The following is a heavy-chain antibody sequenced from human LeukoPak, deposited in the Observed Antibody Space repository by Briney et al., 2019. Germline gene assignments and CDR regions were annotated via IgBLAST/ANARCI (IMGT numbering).Heavy chain of an antibody. V-gene: IGHV4-59*01. CDR2: IYYSGST. CDR3: ARGHMGSSSLDNWFDP. CDR1: GGSIGSYY. D-gene: IGHD6-6*01. Sequence: PSETLSLTCTVSGGSIGSYYWSWIRQPPGKGLEWIGYIYYSGSTNYNPSLKSRVTISVDTSKNQFSLKLSSVTAADTAVYYCARGHMGSSSLDNWFDPWGQGTLVTVSS. J-gene: IGHJ5*02.